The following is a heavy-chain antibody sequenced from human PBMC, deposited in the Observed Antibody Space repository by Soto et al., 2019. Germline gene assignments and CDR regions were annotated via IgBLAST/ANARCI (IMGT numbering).Heavy chain of an antibody. D-gene: IGHD3-10*02. V-gene: IGHV3-48*02. Sequence: GSLRLSCEASEFTISECSMNWVRQTPGKGLEWLAYITIRTGNEHYADSVRGRFTISADIAENSVILQMNTLRDEDSAVYFCVRDRDLYRDMFHADLWGQGTLVTVSS. CDR1: EFTISECS. CDR3: VRDRDLYRDMFHADL. CDR2: ITIRTGNE. J-gene: IGHJ4*01.